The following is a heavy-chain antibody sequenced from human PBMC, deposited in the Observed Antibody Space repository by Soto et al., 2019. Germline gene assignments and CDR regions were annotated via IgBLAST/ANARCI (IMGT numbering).Heavy chain of an antibody. D-gene: IGHD1-1*01. J-gene: IGHJ2*01. CDR2: ISPANGDK. V-gene: IGHV1-18*01. Sequence: QVELMQSGPEVKRPGTSVKVSCKASGYTFITSGINWVRQTPGQALEWVGWISPANGDKKYAQKFKDRVSLTSETSTDTVYMELTNLRSDDTAVYFCARGRYFATTHRQWSYFDFWGRGTPVTVSS. CDR3: ARGRYFATTHRQWSYFDF. CDR1: GYTFITSG.